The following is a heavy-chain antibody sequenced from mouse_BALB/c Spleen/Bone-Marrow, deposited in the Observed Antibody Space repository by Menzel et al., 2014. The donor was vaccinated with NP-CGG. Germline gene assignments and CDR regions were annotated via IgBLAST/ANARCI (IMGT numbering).Heavy chain of an antibody. CDR2: ISGYNGAT. CDR3: ARGDGYYVDLDY. J-gene: IGHJ2*01. D-gene: IGHD2-3*01. V-gene: IGHV1S34*01. Sequence: LVKTGASVKISCKASGYSFTGYYMHWVRQSHGKSLEWIGYISGYNGATSYNQKFKGKATFTVDTSSSTAYMQFNSLTSEDSAVYYCARGDGYYVDLDYWGQGTTLTVSS. CDR1: GYSFTGYY.